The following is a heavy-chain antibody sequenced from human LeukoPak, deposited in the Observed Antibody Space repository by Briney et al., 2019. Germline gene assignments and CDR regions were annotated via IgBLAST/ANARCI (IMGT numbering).Heavy chain of an antibody. J-gene: IGHJ3*02. CDR3: ATRGNCSGGSCFLDAFDI. D-gene: IGHD2-15*01. CDR1: GGSVSSYY. V-gene: IGHV4-59*08. Sequence: SETLSLTCTVSGGSVSSYYWSWIRQPPGKGLEWIGYIYYSGSTNYNPSLKSRVTISVDTSKNQFSLKLSSVTAADTAVYYRATRGNCSGGSCFLDAFDIWGQGTMVTVSS. CDR2: IYYSGST.